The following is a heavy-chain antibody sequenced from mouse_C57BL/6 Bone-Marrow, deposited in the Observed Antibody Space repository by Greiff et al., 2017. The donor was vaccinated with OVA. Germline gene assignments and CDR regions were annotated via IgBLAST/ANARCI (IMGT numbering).Heavy chain of an antibody. CDR3: ATYFGLDY. Sequence: QVQLQQSGPELVKPGASVKISCKASGYAFSSSWMNWVKQRPGKGLEWIGRIYPGDGDTNSNGKFKGKATLTADKSSSTAYMQLSSLTSEDSAVYFCATYFGLDYWGQGTTLTVSS. V-gene: IGHV1-82*01. CDR1: GYAFSSSW. CDR2: IYPGDGDT. J-gene: IGHJ2*01. D-gene: IGHD1-1*01.